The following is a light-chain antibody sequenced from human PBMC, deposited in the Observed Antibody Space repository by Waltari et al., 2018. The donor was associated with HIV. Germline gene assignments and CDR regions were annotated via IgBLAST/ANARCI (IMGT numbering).Light chain of an antibody. V-gene: IGKV3-15*01. CDR3: QQYNIWPPWS. CDR2: DAS. J-gene: IGKJ1*01. CDR1: QTVRSS. Sequence: PATLSVSPGESATLSCRASQTVRSSLAWYQQKPGQAPRLLIYDASTRAAGIPDRFSGSGSGTEFTLTISSLQSEDSAVYFCQQYNIWPPWSFGPGTKVEIK.